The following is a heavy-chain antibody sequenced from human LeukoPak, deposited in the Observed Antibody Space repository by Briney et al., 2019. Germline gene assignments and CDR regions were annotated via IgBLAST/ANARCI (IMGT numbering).Heavy chain of an antibody. CDR2: VDPADGET. J-gene: IGHJ3*02. Sequence: ASVKVSCKASGYTFTSYDINWVRQATGKGLEWMGRVDPADGETIYAEKFQGRVTITADTSTDITYMELSSLRNDDTAVYYCARDRRSTAFGGVIGIDAFDIWGQGTMVTVSS. D-gene: IGHD3-16*02. CDR3: ARDRRSTAFGGVIGIDAFDI. V-gene: IGHV1-69-2*01. CDR1: GYTFTSYD.